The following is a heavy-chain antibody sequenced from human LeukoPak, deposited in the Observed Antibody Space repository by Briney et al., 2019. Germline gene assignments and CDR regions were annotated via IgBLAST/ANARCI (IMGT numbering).Heavy chain of an antibody. D-gene: IGHD6-19*01. CDR2: INHSGST. J-gene: IGHJ5*02. CDR1: GGSISSSSYY. Sequence: SETLSLTCTVSGGSISSSSYYWGWIRQPPGKGLEWIGEINHSGSTNYNPSLKSRVTISVDTSKNQFSLKLSSVTAADTAVYYCARHGSGWYRHWFDPWGQGTLVTVSS. CDR3: ARHGSGWYRHWFDP. V-gene: IGHV4-39*01.